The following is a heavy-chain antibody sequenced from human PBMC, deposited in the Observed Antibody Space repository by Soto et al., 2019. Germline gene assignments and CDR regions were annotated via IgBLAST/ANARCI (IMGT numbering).Heavy chain of an antibody. J-gene: IGHJ4*02. V-gene: IGHV1-69*13. CDR3: ARGTYYYDSSGYYGTVFFDY. Sequence: GASVKVSCKASGGTFSSYAISWVRQAPGQGLEWMGGIIPIFGTANYAQKFKGRVTITADESTSTVYMELSSLRSEDTAVYYCARGTYYYDSSGYYGTVFFDYWGQGTLVTVSS. CDR2: IIPIFGTA. D-gene: IGHD3-22*01. CDR1: GGTFSSYA.